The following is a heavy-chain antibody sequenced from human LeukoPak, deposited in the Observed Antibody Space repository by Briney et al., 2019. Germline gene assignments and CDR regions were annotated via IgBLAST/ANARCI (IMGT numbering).Heavy chain of an antibody. CDR1: GGTFSSYA. Sequence: GASVKVSCKASGGTFSSYAISWVRQAPGQGLEWMGGIIPIFGTANYAQKFQGRVTMTRNTSISTAYMELSSLRSEDTAVYYCARGTGGDHGGFDYWGQGTLVTVSS. CDR2: IIPIFGTA. J-gene: IGHJ4*02. V-gene: IGHV1-69*05. CDR3: ARGTGGDHGGFDY. D-gene: IGHD1-1*01.